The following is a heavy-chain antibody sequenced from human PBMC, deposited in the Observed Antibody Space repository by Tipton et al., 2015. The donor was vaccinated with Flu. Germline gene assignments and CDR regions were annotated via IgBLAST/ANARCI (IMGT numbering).Heavy chain of an antibody. D-gene: IGHD4-23*01. CDR3: ATHGGYYFDY. CDR1: SGSVSGHY. J-gene: IGHJ4*02. CDR2: INHSRRT. V-gene: IGHV4-34*01. Sequence: TLSLTYAVYSGSVSGHYWSWIRQPPGKGLEWIGEINHSRRTNYNPFLKSRVTISVDTSKNQFSLKLSSVNAADTAVYYCATHGGYYFDYWGQGTLVTVSS.